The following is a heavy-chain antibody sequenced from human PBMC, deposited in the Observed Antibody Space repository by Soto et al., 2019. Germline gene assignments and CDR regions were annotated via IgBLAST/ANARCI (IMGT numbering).Heavy chain of an antibody. V-gene: IGHV4-34*01. CDR1: GGSFSGYY. J-gene: IGHJ4*02. Sequence: SVTLSLTCAVYGGSFSGYYWSWIRQPPGKGLEWIGEINHSGSTNYNPSLKSRVTISVDTSKNQFSLKLSSVTAADTAVYYCAREKPYSSSWYHDYWGQGTLVT. CDR3: AREKPYSSSWYHDY. CDR2: INHSGST. D-gene: IGHD6-13*01.